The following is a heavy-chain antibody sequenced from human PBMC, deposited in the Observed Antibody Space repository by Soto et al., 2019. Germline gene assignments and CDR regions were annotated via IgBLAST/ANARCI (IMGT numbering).Heavy chain of an antibody. CDR3: ARVPLLQSPYYYYGMDV. CDR1: GFTFSRYS. J-gene: IGHJ6*02. D-gene: IGHD2-15*01. Sequence: GGSLRLSCAASGFTFSRYSMNWVRQAPGKGLEGVSYISSSSSTIYYADSVKGRFTISRDNAKNSLYLQMNSLRDEDTAVYYCARVPLLQSPYYYYGMDVWGQGTTVTVSS. V-gene: IGHV3-48*02. CDR2: ISSSSSTI.